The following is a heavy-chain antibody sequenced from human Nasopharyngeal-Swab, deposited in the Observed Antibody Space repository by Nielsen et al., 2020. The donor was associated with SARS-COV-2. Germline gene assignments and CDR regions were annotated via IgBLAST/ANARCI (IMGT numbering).Heavy chain of an antibody. CDR2: ISGSGGST. V-gene: IGHV3-23*01. Sequence: ETLSLTCTVSGGSISSSSYYWGWIRQAPGKGLEWVSAISGSGGSTYYADSVKGRFTISRDNSKNTLYLQMNSLRPEDTALYYCAKEINNFDYYYYTMDVWGQGTTVTVSS. CDR1: GGSISSSSYY. CDR3: AKEINNFDYYYYTMDV. D-gene: IGHD3-3*02. J-gene: IGHJ6*02.